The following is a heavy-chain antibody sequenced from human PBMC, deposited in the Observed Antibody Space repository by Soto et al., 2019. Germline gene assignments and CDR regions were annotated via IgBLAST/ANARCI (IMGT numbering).Heavy chain of an antibody. CDR3: AHRRGRISTTSEGYYWYFDL. CDR1: GYTFTSYA. Sequence: ASVKVYCKASGYTFTSYAMHWVRQAPGQRLEWMGWINAGNGNTKYSQKFQGRVTITRDTSASTAYMELTNMDPVDTATYYCAHRRGRISTTSEGYYWYFDLWGRGTLVTVSS. V-gene: IGHV1-3*01. D-gene: IGHD2-2*01. CDR2: INAGNGNT. J-gene: IGHJ2*01.